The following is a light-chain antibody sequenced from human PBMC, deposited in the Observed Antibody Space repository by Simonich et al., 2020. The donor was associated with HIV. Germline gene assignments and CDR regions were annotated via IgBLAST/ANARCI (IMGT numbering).Light chain of an antibody. CDR1: QSLRTCKGYKY. J-gene: IGKJ3*01. V-gene: IGKV2-28*01. CDR3: MQTLQTPFT. CDR2: LGS. Sequence: DIVMTQSPLSLPVTPGEPASISCRSSQSLRTCKGYKYLDWYLQKPGQSPQLLIYLGSNRASGVPDRFSGSGSGTDFTLKISRVEAEDVGVYYCMQTLQTPFTFGPGTKVDIK.